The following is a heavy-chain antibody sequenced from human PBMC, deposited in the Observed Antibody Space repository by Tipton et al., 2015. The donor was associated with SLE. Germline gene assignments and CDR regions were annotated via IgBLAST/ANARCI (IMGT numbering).Heavy chain of an antibody. Sequence: TLSLTCTVSGGSISSGSHYWSWIRQPAGKGLEWIGRIYTSGSTNYNPSLKSRVTISGDTSKHQFSLKLSSVTAADTAVYYCARDPVAGRGIDYWGQGTLVTVSS. CDR3: ARDPVAGRGIDY. CDR1: GGSISSGSHY. J-gene: IGHJ4*02. D-gene: IGHD6-19*01. V-gene: IGHV4-61*02. CDR2: IYTSGST.